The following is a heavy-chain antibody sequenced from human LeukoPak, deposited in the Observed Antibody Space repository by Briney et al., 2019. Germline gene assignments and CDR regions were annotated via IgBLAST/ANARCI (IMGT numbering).Heavy chain of an antibody. V-gene: IGHV3-15*01. Sequence: GRSLRLSCAASGFTFSSYSMNWVRQAPGKGLEWVGRIKSKTDGGTTDYAAPVKGRFTISRDDSKNMLYLQMHSLKTEDTAVYYCSRVRHFDWLLSNDYWGQGTVVTVSS. CDR2: IKSKTDGGTT. CDR3: SRVRHFDWLLSNDY. CDR1: GFTFSSYS. D-gene: IGHD3-9*01. J-gene: IGHJ4*02.